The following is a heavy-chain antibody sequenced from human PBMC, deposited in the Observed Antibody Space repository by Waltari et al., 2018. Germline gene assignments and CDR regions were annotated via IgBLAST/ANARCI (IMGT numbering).Heavy chain of an antibody. CDR2: ISGSGAAI. D-gene: IGHD3-16*01. J-gene: IGHJ6*02. CDR3: AEAGLYVRDYYYDYSMGV. V-gene: IGHV3-23*01. Sequence: EVQLLESGGGLVQPGGSLRLSCAASGFTFSSYAMSWVTQAPGKGLDWVSSISGSGAAIYYADSVKGRFTISRDNSKNTLYLQMISLRAEDTAVYYCAEAGLYVRDYYYDYSMGVWGQGTTVTVSS. CDR1: GFTFSSYA.